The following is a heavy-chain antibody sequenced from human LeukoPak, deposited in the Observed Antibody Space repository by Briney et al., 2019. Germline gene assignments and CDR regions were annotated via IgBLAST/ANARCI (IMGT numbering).Heavy chain of an antibody. CDR1: GFTFSSYG. V-gene: IGHV3-30*03. J-gene: IGHJ5*02. D-gene: IGHD4-23*01. Sequence: GGSLRLSCAASGFTFSSYGMHWVRQAPGKGLEWVAVISYDGSNKYYADSVKGRFTISRDNSKNTLYLQMNSLRAEDTAVYYCARDIGGGNSNWSDPWGQGTLVTVSS. CDR2: ISYDGSNK. CDR3: ARDIGGGNSNWSDP.